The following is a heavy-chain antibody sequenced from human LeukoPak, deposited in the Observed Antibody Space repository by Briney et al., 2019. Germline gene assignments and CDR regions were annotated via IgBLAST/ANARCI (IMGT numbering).Heavy chain of an antibody. CDR1: GGSISSSSYY. J-gene: IGHJ4*02. CDR3: ARHYYDSSGYYWSDY. CDR2: IYYSGST. Sequence: PSETLSLTCTVSGGSISSSSYYWGWIRQPPGKGLEWIGSIYYSGSTYYNPSLKSRVTISVGTSKNQFSLKLSSVTAADTAAYYCARHYYDSSGYYWSDYWGQGTLVTVSS. V-gene: IGHV4-39*01. D-gene: IGHD3-22*01.